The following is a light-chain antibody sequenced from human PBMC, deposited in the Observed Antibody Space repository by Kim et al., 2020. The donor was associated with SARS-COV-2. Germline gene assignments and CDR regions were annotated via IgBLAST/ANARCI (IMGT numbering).Light chain of an antibody. CDR2: GAS. Sequence: LSMSPGERATLSCRARQSISSNLAWYQQKPGQAPRLLIYGASTRATDIPVRFSGSGSGTEFTLTISSLQSEDFVVYYCQQYHNMQTFGQGTKLEI. CDR1: QSISSN. J-gene: IGKJ2*01. V-gene: IGKV3-15*01. CDR3: QQYHNMQT.